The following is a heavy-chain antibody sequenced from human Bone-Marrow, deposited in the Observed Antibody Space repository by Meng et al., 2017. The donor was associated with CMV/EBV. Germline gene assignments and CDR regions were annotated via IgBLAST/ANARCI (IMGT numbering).Heavy chain of an antibody. CDR1: GFSLNSKGMG. V-gene: IGHV2-5*02. Sequence: QMTLKCVGPALLKPTQTLTLSCTFPGFSLNSKGMGVGWTRQPPGKALEWLALIYWDGDKRYSPSLKSRLTITKDTSNNQVVLTMTNMGPVDTATYFCAHRPTEGLFDYWGQGTLVTVSS. CDR2: IYWDGDK. J-gene: IGHJ4*02. CDR3: AHRPTEGLFDY.